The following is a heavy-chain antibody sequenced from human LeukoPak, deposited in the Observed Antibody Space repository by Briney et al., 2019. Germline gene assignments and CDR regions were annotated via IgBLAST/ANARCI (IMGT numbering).Heavy chain of an antibody. Sequence: SGGSLRLSCAASGFTFSSYGMHWVRQAPGKGLEWVANLKQDGSEKYYVDSVKGRFTISRDNAKNSLYLHMNSLRVEDTAVYYCARAGGTSWADYWGQGTLVTVSS. D-gene: IGHD6-13*01. CDR3: ARAGGTSWADY. V-gene: IGHV3-7*01. J-gene: IGHJ4*02. CDR2: LKQDGSEK. CDR1: GFTFSSYG.